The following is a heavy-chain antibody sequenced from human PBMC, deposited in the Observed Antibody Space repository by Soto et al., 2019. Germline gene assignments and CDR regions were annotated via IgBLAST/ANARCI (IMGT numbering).Heavy chain of an antibody. CDR2: IKQDGSEK. Sequence: AGSLRLACVDCRFTFDISAVDWVRQATGKGLEWVANIKQDGSEKYYVDSVKGRFTISRDNAKSSLYLQMNSLRAEDTAVYYCARSRVRGVIINYFDYWGQGTLVTVSS. CDR3: ARSRVRGVIINYFDY. D-gene: IGHD3-10*01. J-gene: IGHJ4*02. V-gene: IGHV3-7*01. CDR1: RFTFDISA.